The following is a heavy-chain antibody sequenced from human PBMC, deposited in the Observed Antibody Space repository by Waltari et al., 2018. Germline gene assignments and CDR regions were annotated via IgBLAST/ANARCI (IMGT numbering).Heavy chain of an antibody. CDR3: ARDMAPGFDY. V-gene: IGHV1-3*01. Sequence: QVQLVQSGAEVKKPGASVKVSCKASGYTFTSYAMHWVRQAPGQRLEWMGWSNACNGNTKYSQKFQGRVTITRDTSASTAYMELSSLRSEDTAVYYCARDMAPGFDYWGQGTLVTVSS. J-gene: IGHJ4*02. D-gene: IGHD3-10*01. CDR1: GYTFTSYA. CDR2: SNACNGNT.